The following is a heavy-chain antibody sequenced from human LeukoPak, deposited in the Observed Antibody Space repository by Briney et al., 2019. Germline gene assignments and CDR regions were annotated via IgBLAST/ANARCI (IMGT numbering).Heavy chain of an antibody. V-gene: IGHV1-18*01. Sequence: PGASVKVSCKASGYTFTSYGISWVRQAPGQGLEWMGWISAYNGNTNYAQKLQGRVTMTTDTSTSTAYMELRSLRSDDTAVYYCPRDKVGATRYYYGMDVWGQGTTVTVSS. CDR3: PRDKVGATRYYYGMDV. CDR2: ISAYNGNT. D-gene: IGHD1-26*01. CDR1: GYTFTSYG. J-gene: IGHJ6*02.